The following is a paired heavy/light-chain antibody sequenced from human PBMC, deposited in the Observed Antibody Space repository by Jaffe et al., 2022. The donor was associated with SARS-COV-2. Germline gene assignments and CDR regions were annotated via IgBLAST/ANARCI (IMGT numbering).Heavy chain of an antibody. Sequence: EVQLVESGGVVVQPGGSLRLSCAASGFTFQNYVMYWVRQPPGKGLEWVSLIGWDGTRTKYADSVKGRFTISRDNSRNSLYLQMNGLRTEDTALYYCAKDMGDPRFYYMDVWGRGTTVTVSS. D-gene: IGHD2-21*02. CDR1: GFTFQNYV. CDR3: AKDMGDPRFYYMDV. CDR2: IGWDGTRT. J-gene: IGHJ6*03. V-gene: IGHV3-43*01.
Light chain of an antibody. CDR2: DDS. V-gene: IGLV3-10*01. CDR3: YSTDSGGTHWV. J-gene: IGLJ3*02. Sequence: SYELTQPPSVSVSPGQTARITCSGDALPRQNVYWYQQKSGQAPVLVIFDDSKRPSGIPERFSGSSSGAMATLTISGAQVEDEADYHCYSTDSGGTHWVFGGGTKLTVL. CDR1: ALPRQN.